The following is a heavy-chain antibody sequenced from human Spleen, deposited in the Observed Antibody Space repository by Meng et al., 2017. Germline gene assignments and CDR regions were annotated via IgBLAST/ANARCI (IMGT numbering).Heavy chain of an antibody. CDR2: IKQDGSEK. CDR1: GFTFSSYA. Sequence: GESLKISCAASGFTFSSYAMSWVRQAPGKGLEWVANIKQDGSEKYYVDSVKGRFTISRDNAKNSLYLQMNSLRAEDTAVYYCAREEGPVLLWFGELNWFDPWGQGTLVTVSS. CDR3: AREEGPVLLWFGELNWFDP. J-gene: IGHJ5*02. D-gene: IGHD3-10*01. V-gene: IGHV3-7*01.